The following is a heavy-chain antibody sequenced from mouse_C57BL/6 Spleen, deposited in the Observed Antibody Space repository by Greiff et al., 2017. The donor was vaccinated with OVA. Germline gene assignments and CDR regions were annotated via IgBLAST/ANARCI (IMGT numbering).Heavy chain of an antibody. D-gene: IGHD2-5*01. V-gene: IGHV1-26*01. CDR3: ANSNDWYFDV. CDR1: GYTFTDYY. CDR2: INPNNGGT. Sequence: EVQLQQSGPELVKPGASVKISCKASGYTFTDYYMNWVKQSHGKSLEWIGDINPNNGGTSYNQKFKGKATLTVDKSSSTAYMELRSLTSEDSAVYYCANSNDWYFDVWGTGTTVTVSS. J-gene: IGHJ1*03.